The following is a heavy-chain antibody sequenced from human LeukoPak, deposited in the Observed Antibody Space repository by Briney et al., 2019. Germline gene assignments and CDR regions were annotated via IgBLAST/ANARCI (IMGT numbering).Heavy chain of an antibody. CDR2: IRGSGGGT. CDR1: GLIFSNYA. V-gene: IGHV3-23*01. CDR3: ARDPNGDYIGAFDM. Sequence: GGSLRLSCAASGLIFSNYALMWLRQSPGKGLEWVSAIRGSGGGTFYADSVKGRFTISRNNSKNTLYLQMNGLRAEDTAVYYCARDPNGDYIGAFDMWGRGTLVTVSS. D-gene: IGHD4-17*01. J-gene: IGHJ3*02.